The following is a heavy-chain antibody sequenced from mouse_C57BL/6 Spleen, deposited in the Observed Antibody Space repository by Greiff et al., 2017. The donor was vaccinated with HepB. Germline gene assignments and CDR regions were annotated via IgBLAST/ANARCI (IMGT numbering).Heavy chain of an antibody. D-gene: IGHD2-4*01. CDR2: IYPSDSET. J-gene: IGHJ1*03. CDR3: ARRRYDYDWYFDV. CDR1: GYTFTSYW. Sequence: VQLQQPGAELVRPGSSVKLSCKASGYTFTSYWMDWVKQRPGQGLEWIGNIYPSDSETHYNQKFKDKATLTVDKSSSTAYMQLSSLTSEDSAVYYCARRRYDYDWYFDVWGTGTTVTVSS. V-gene: IGHV1-61*01.